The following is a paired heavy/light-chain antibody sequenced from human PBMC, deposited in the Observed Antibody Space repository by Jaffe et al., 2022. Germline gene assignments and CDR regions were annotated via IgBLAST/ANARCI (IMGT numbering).Light chain of an antibody. J-gene: IGLJ2*01. CDR3: QSADSSPIGV. CDR2: KDS. CDR1: ALPKQY. Sequence: SYELTQPPSVSVSPGQTARITCSGDALPKQYAYWYQQKPGQAPVLVIYKDSERPSGIPERFSGSSSGTTVTLTISGVQAEDEADYYCQSADSSPIGVFGGGTKLTVL. V-gene: IGLV3-25*03.
Heavy chain of an antibody. CDR2: INWNGGST. Sequence: EVQLVESGGGVVRPGGSLRLSCAASGFTFDDYGMSWVRQAPGKGLEWVSGINWNGGSTGYADSVKGRFTISRDNAKNSLYLQMNSLRAEDTALYHCARGITGTTRGLGDYYYYMDVWGKGTTVTVSS. D-gene: IGHD1-7*01. V-gene: IGHV3-20*01. CDR1: GFTFDDYG. CDR3: ARGITGTTRGLGDYYYYMDV. J-gene: IGHJ6*03.